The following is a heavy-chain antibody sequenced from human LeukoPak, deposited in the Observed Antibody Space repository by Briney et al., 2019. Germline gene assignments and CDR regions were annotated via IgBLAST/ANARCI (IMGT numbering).Heavy chain of an antibody. CDR2: MNPNSGNT. V-gene: IGHV1-8*01. J-gene: IGHJ6*02. CDR1: GYTFTSYD. Sequence: ASVKVSCKASGYTFTSYDINWVRQATGQGLEWMGWMNPNSGNTGYAQKFRGRVTMTRNTSISTAYMELSSLRSEDTAVYYCARAGLLSPYYYGMDVWGQGTTVTVPS. D-gene: IGHD2/OR15-2a*01. CDR3: ARAGLLSPYYYGMDV.